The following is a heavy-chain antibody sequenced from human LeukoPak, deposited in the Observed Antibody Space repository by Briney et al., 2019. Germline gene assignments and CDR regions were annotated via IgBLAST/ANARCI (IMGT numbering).Heavy chain of an antibody. D-gene: IGHD1-1*01. Sequence: GGSLRLSCAASGFTFDDYGMSWVRQAPGKGLEWVSGINWNGGSTGYADSVKGRFTISRDNAKNSLYLQMNSLRAEDTALYYCARAKRYNWNDDFDYWGQGTLVTVSS. CDR3: ARAKRYNWNDDFDY. V-gene: IGHV3-20*04. J-gene: IGHJ4*02. CDR1: GFTFDDYG. CDR2: INWNGGST.